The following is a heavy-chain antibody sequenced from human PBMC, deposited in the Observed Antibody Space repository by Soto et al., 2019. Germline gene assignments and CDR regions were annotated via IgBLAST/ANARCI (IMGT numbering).Heavy chain of an antibody. V-gene: IGHV3-15*01. J-gene: IGHJ6*02. CDR3: ARDPGYCSSTSCVYYYGMDV. Sequence: GGSLRLSCAASGFTFSNAWMSWVRQAPGKVLEWVGRIKSKTDGGTTDYAAPVKGRFTISRDDSKNTLYLQMNSLKTEDTALYYCARDPGYCSSTSCVYYYGMDVWGQGTTVTVSS. CDR1: GFTFSNAW. D-gene: IGHD2-2*03. CDR2: IKSKTDGGTT.